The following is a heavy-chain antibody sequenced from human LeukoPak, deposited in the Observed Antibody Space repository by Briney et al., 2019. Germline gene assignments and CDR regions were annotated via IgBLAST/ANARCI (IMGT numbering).Heavy chain of an antibody. CDR1: GDNFSSYV. V-gene: IGHV1-69*04. J-gene: IGHJ3*01. CDR2: IIPELDVA. Sequence: SVKVSCKAPGDNFSSYVITWVRQAPGQGLEWMGRIIPELDVANLAQVFQGRVTITADKSTNTAHMELSGLRSDDTAVYYCAREGVYSPDGSGYHRHAFDVWGKGTVVIVSS. D-gene: IGHD3-22*01. CDR3: AREGVYSPDGSGYHRHAFDV.